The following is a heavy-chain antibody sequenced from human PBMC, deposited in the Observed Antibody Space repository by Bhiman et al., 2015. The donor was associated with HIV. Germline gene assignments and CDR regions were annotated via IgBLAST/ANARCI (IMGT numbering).Heavy chain of an antibody. J-gene: IGHJ3*02. Sequence: EVQLVESGGGLVQPGGSLRLSCAASGFTFDDYAMHWVRQAPGKGLEWVSGISWNSGSIGYADSVKGRFTISRDNAKNSLYLQMNSLRAEDTALYYCAKDTYDSSGYDAFDIWGQGTMVTVSS. D-gene: IGHD3-22*01. CDR2: ISWNSGSI. CDR3: AKDTYDSSGYDAFDI. CDR1: GFTFDDYA. V-gene: IGHV3-9*01.